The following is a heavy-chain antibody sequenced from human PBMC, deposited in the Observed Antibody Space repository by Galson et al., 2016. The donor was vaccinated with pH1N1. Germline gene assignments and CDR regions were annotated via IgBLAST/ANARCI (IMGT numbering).Heavy chain of an antibody. CDR1: GGTFNSNG. CDR3: AREDYYDVDLSDGYFDL. V-gene: IGHV1-69*13. D-gene: IGHD3-22*01. CDR2: IIPILGST. J-gene: IGHJ2*01. Sequence: SVKVSCKASGGTFNSNGISWLRQAPGQGLEWMGRIIPILGSTNYAQKFQGKITITADESTSTAYMELNSLRSEDTALYYCAREDYYDVDLSDGYFDLWGRGTLVTVSS.